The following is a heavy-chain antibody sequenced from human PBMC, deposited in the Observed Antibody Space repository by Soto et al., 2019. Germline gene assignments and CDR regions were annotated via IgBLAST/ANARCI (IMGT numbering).Heavy chain of an antibody. Sequence: PGGSLRLSCAASGFTFSSYGMHWVRQAPGKGLEWVAVISYDGSNKYYADSVKGRFTISRDNSKNTLYLQTNSLRAEDTAVYYCAKDRRGGYSSSLSHWGQGTLVTVSS. D-gene: IGHD6-13*01. CDR2: ISYDGSNK. CDR1: GFTFSSYG. V-gene: IGHV3-30*18. J-gene: IGHJ4*02. CDR3: AKDRRGGYSSSLSH.